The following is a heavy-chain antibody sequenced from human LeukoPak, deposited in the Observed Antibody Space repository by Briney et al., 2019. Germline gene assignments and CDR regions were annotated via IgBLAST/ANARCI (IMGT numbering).Heavy chain of an antibody. Sequence: PGGSLRLSFAASGFTFSDYYMSWIRQAPGKGLEWVSYISSINTIYYGDSVKGRFTISRDNSKNTLYLQMNSLRAEDTAVYYCAKGPAWNYVPPFSWGQGTLVTVSS. D-gene: IGHD1-7*01. J-gene: IGHJ5*02. CDR1: GFTFSDYY. V-gene: IGHV3-69-1*01. CDR3: AKGPAWNYVPPFS. CDR2: ISSINTI.